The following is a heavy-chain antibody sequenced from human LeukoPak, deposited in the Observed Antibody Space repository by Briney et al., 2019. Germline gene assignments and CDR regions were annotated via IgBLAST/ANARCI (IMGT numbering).Heavy chain of an antibody. Sequence: PGGALRLSCAASGFSFSYYGTHWVRQAPGKGLEGVANIKQDGSETYYVGSVKGRFTISRDNAKNSLYLQMNSLGVDDTAVYYCGTSSINNARELQYWGQGTMVTVPS. CDR3: GTSSINNARELQY. J-gene: IGHJ1*01. CDR2: IKQDGSET. D-gene: IGHD3-10*01. V-gene: IGHV3-7*01. CDR1: GFSFSYYG.